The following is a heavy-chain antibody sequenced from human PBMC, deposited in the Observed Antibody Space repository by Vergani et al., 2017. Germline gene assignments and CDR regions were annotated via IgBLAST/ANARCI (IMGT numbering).Heavy chain of an antibody. V-gene: IGHV4-31*03. CDR1: GDSISSGVYY. J-gene: IGHJ4*02. CDR3: ARQGIYDILTGCFDY. CDR2: IYSTGST. D-gene: IGHD3-9*01. Sequence: QVQLQESGPGLVKPSQTLSLTCSVSGDSISSGVYYWNWIRQHPGKGLEWIGYIYSTGSTHHNLSLRRRINMSVDTSKNQFSLKLNSVTAADTAMYYCARQGIYDILTGCFDYWGQGTLVTVSS.